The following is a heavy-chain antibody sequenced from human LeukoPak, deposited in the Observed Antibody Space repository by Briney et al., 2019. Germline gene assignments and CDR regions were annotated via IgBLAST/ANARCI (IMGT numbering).Heavy chain of an antibody. CDR2: IWYDGSNK. Sequence: GGSLRLSCAASGFTFSSYGMHWVRQAPGKGLEWVAVIWYDGSNKYYADSVKGRFTISRDNSKNTLYLQMNSLRAEDTAVYYCAKVAHWELDAFDIWGQGTMVTVSS. CDR1: GFTFSSYG. J-gene: IGHJ3*02. CDR3: AKVAHWELDAFDI. D-gene: IGHD1-26*01. V-gene: IGHV3-33*06.